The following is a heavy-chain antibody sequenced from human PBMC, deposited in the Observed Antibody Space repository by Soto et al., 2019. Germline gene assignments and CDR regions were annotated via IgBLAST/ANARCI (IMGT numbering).Heavy chain of an antibody. CDR2: ISGSGGST. CDR3: AKGSSSWSQNAVDY. D-gene: IGHD6-13*01. CDR1: GFTFSSYA. J-gene: IGHJ4*02. V-gene: IGHV3-23*01. Sequence: EVQLLESGGGLVQPGGSLRLSCAASGFTFSSYAMSWVRQAPGKGLEWGSAISGSGGSTYYADSVKGRFTISRDNSKNTLYLQMNSLRAEDTAVYYCAKGSSSWSQNAVDYWGQGTLVTVSS.